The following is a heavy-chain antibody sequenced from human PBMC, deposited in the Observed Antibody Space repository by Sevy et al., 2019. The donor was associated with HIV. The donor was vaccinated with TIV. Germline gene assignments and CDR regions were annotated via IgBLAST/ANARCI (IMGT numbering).Heavy chain of an antibody. CDR1: EPIVNINY. CDR3: AKDMILVVGEALDI. V-gene: IGHV3-23*01. Sequence: GGSLRLSCTTSEPIVNINYMYWVRQAPGKGLEWVSSISGSGGETFYADSVKGRFTISRDKSKNMLFLQMNSLRAEDTALYYCAKDMILVVGEALDIWGQGTMVTVSS. D-gene: IGHD3-22*01. J-gene: IGHJ3*02. CDR2: ISGSGGET.